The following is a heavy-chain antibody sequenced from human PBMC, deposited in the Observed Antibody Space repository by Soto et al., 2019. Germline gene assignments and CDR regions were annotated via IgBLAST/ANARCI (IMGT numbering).Heavy chain of an antibody. CDR1: GFTFSSYS. CDR3: ARDGISNYYYYGMDV. Sequence: PGGALRLSCAASGFTFSSYSMNWVRQAPGKGLEWVSSISSSSSCIYYADSVKGRFTISRDNAKNSLYLQMNSLRAEDTAVYYCARDGISNYYYYGMDVWGQGTTVTVSS. D-gene: IGHD1-20*01. V-gene: IGHV3-21*01. J-gene: IGHJ6*02. CDR2: ISSSSSCI.